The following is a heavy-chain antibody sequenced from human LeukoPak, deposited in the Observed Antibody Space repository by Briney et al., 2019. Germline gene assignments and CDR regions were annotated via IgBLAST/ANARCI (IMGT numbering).Heavy chain of an antibody. J-gene: IGHJ3*02. V-gene: IGHV1-18*01. Sequence: ASVKVSCKASGYTFTSYAISWVRQAPGQGLEWMGWISVYNGNTNYAQKLKGRVTMTTDTSTNTAYMELRSLRSDDTAVYYCARWDYYDSRTFDIWGQGTMVTVSS. D-gene: IGHD3-22*01. CDR1: GYTFTSYA. CDR3: ARWDYYDSRTFDI. CDR2: ISVYNGNT.